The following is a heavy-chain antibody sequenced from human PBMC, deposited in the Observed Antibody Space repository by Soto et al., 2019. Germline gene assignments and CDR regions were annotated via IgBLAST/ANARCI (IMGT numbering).Heavy chain of an antibody. CDR2: ISWNSLSM. CDR1: GFDFPDYA. V-gene: IGHV3-9*01. CDR3: AKSGGLPAEENNGFEP. J-gene: IGHJ5*02. Sequence: DVQLVASGGDLVQPGRSLRLSCATAGFDFPDYAMHWVRQMPGKGREWVSSISWNSLSMVYADSVKGGFTISIDNAPITLYLKMGSLRPEDTACYSCAKSGGLPAEENNGFEPWRQGTLVTVPS.